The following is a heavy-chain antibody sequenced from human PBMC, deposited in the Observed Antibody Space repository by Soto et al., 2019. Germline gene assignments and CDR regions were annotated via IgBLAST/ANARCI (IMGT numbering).Heavy chain of an antibody. CDR2: FSATSENT. D-gene: IGHD6-19*01. Sequence: AQLLESGGGLVQPGGSLRLSCVGSGFFFSSYTMTWVRQAPGKGLEWVSSFSATSENTYYADSVRGRFTISRDNSKNTLFLQMNSLTVEDTAMYYCAKARDQQWVRLPFDYWGQGILVIVSS. V-gene: IGHV3-23*01. CDR3: AKARDQQWVRLPFDY. CDR1: GFFFSSYT. J-gene: IGHJ4*02.